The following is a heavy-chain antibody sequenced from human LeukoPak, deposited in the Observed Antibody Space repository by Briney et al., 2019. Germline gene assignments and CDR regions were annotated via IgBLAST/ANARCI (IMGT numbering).Heavy chain of an antibody. D-gene: IGHD3-3*01. V-gene: IGHV4-34*01. CDR3: ARGLEYDFWSGNYSDGFDV. CDR2: INHSGTT. J-gene: IGHJ3*01. Sequence: SETLSLTCAVYGGPFSTYYWSWIRQPPGKGLEWIGEINHSGTTNYNPSLKSRVTISVDTSKNQCSLKLNSVTAADTAVYYCARGLEYDFWSGNYSDGFDVWGQGTMVTVSP. CDR1: GGPFSTYY.